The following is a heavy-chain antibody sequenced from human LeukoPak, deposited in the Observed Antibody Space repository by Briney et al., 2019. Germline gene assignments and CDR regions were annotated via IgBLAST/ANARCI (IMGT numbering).Heavy chain of an antibody. Sequence: GGSLRLSCGASGFTFSSYWMHWVRQAPGKGLEWVAFIRYDGSNKYYADSVKGRFTISRDNSKNTLYLQMNSLRAEDTAVYYCAKDHGSGSYYDYYYYYMDVWGKGTTVTISS. CDR3: AKDHGSGSYYDYYYYYMDV. J-gene: IGHJ6*03. D-gene: IGHD3-10*01. CDR2: IRYDGSNK. V-gene: IGHV3-30*02. CDR1: GFTFSSYW.